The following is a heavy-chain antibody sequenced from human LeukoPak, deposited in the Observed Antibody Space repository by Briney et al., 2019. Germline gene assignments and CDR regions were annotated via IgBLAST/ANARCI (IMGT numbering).Heavy chain of an antibody. CDR1: GGSISSSSYY. V-gene: IGHV4-61*02. J-gene: IGHJ5*02. Sequence: SETLSLTCTVSGGSISSSSYYWSWIRQPAGKGLEWIGRIYTSGSTNYNPSLKSRVTMSVDTSKNQFSLKLSSVTAADTAVYYCARESYDFWRTNWFDPWGQGTLVTVSS. CDR2: IYTSGST. CDR3: ARESYDFWRTNWFDP. D-gene: IGHD3-3*01.